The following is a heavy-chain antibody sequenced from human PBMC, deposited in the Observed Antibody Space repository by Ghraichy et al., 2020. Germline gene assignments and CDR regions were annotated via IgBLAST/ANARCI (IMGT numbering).Heavy chain of an antibody. CDR3: ARIPTRIAVAGFDY. CDR1: GGSISSSNW. D-gene: IGHD6-19*01. V-gene: IGHV4-4*02. J-gene: IGHJ4*02. Sequence: ESLNISCAVSGGSISSSNWWSWVRQPPGKGLEWIGEIYHSGSTNYNPSLKSRVTISVDKSKNQFSLKLSSVTAADTAVYYCARIPTRIAVAGFDYWGQGTLVTVSS. CDR2: IYHSGST.